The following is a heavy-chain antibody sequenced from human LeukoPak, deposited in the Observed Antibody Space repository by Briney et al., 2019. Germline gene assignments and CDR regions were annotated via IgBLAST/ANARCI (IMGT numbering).Heavy chain of an antibody. CDR1: GLTFNNHA. D-gene: IGHD1-26*01. J-gene: IGHJ6*03. Sequence: GGSLRLSCAASGLTFNNHAMSWVRQSPGKGLEWVSVISGSGDSTHYAESVKGRFTISRDNSKNAVHLQMSSLRAEDTAVYFCAKGCSGIYCLGYYYSDVWGKGTTVTVSS. CDR3: AKGCSGIYCLGYYYSDV. V-gene: IGHV3-23*01. CDR2: ISGSGDST.